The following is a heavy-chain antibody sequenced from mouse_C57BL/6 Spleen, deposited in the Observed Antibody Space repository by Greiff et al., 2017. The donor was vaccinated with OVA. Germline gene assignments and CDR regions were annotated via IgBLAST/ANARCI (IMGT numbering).Heavy chain of an antibody. V-gene: IGHV1-82*01. J-gene: IGHJ1*03. CDR2: IYPGDGDT. CDR3: ARDNYWYFDV. Sequence: QVQLQQSGPELVKPGASVKISCKASGYAFSSSWMNWVKQRPGKGLEWIGRIYPGDGDTNYNGKFKGKATLTADKSSSTAYMQLSSLTSEDSAVYFRARDNYWYFDVWGTGTTVTVSS. CDR1: GYAFSSSW.